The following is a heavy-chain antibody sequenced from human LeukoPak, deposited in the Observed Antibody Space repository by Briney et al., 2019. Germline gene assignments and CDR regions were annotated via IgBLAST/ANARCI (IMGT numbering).Heavy chain of an antibody. Sequence: ASVKVSCKASGYTFTGYYMHWVRQAPGQGLEWMGWINPNSGGTNYAQKFQGRVTMTRDTSISTAYMELSRLRSADTAVYYCVLIYYDILTGYSTFDYWGQGTLVTVSS. D-gene: IGHD3-9*01. V-gene: IGHV1-2*02. CDR1: GYTFTGYY. CDR3: VLIYYDILTGYSTFDY. J-gene: IGHJ4*02. CDR2: INPNSGGT.